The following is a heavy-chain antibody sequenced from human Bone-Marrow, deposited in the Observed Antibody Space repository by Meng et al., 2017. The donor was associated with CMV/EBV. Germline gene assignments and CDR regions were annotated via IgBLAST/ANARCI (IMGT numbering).Heavy chain of an antibody. CDR1: GDSIRRRY. V-gene: IGHV4-59*11. J-gene: IGHJ3*01. CDR3: ARDEFQLTDAFDV. Sequence: SETLSLTCTVSGDSIRRRYWGWIRQSPGKGLEWIGDISDSERVRYSPSLEGRVTILVDTSNNQFSLKLDSVTAADTAVYFCARDEFQLTDAFDVWGQGTMVTVSS. D-gene: IGHD3-10*01. CDR2: ISDSERV.